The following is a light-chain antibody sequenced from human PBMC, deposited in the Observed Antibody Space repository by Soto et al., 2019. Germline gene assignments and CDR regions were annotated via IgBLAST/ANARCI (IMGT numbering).Light chain of an antibody. CDR1: QSVSGTY. J-gene: IGKJ1*01. Sequence: EVVLTQSPGTLSLSPGERATLSCRASQSVSGTYLAWYQQKPGQAPRLLIYGASSRATGIPDRFSGSGSGTDFTLTITRLEPDDFAVYYCQDYYSSRTFGQGTKVDIK. V-gene: IGKV3-20*01. CDR3: QDYYSSRT. CDR2: GAS.